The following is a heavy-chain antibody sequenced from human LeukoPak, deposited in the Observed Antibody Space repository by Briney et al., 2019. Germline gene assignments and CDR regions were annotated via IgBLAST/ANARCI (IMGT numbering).Heavy chain of an antibody. D-gene: IGHD4/OR15-4a*01. J-gene: IGHJ4*02. V-gene: IGHV3-30*01. CDR1: GFTFSSYA. CDR3: ARVFNTRLYLTILDY. Sequence: GGSLRLSCAASGFTFSSYAMHWVRQAPGKGLECVAVISYDGSNKYYADSVKGRFTISRDNSKNTLYLQMNSLRAEDTAVYYCARVFNTRLYLTILDYWGQGTLVTVSS. CDR2: ISYDGSNK.